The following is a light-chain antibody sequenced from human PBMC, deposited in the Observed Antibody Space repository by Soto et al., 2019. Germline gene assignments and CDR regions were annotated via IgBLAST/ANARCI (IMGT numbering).Light chain of an antibody. V-gene: IGLV2-14*01. J-gene: IGLJ1*01. CDR3: CSYTSSSTFV. CDR1: SSDVGAYNY. CDR2: DVS. Sequence: QSVLTQPASVSGSPGQSITISCTGTSSDVGAYNYVSWFQQYPGKAPKLMIYDVSNRPSGVSNRFSGSKSGNTASLTISGLQVEDEAIYYCCSYTSSSTFVFETGTKVPAL.